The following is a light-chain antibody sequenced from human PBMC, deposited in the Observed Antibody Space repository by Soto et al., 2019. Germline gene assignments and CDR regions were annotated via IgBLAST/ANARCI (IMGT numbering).Light chain of an antibody. Sequence: QSVLTQPPSVSGATGQRVTISCTGSSSNIGAGYDVHWYQQLPGTAPKLLIYGNSNRPSGVPDRFSGSKSGTSASLAITGLQAEDEADYYCQSYDSSLVGVFGTGTKLTVL. V-gene: IGLV1-40*01. CDR2: GNS. J-gene: IGLJ1*01. CDR3: QSYDSSLVGV. CDR1: SSNIGAGYD.